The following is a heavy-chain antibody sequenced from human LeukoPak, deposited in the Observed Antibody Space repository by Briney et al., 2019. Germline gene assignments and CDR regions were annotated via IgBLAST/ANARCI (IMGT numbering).Heavy chain of an antibody. Sequence: GASVKVSCKVSGYTFTSYYMHWVRQAPGQGLEWMGIINPSGGSTSYAQKFQGRVTMTRDTSTSTVYMELSSLRSEDTAVYYCARDQGLIVVVAATLADWGQGTLVTVSS. J-gene: IGHJ4*02. D-gene: IGHD2-15*01. CDR3: ARDQGLIVVVAATLAD. V-gene: IGHV1-46*01. CDR1: GYTFTSYY. CDR2: INPSGGST.